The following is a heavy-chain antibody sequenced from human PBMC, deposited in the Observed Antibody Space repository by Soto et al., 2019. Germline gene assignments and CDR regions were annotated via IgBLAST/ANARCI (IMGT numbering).Heavy chain of an antibody. CDR1: GGSISSSNW. D-gene: IGHD5-18*01. Sequence: SETLSLTCAVSGGSISSSNWWSLVRQPPGKGLEWIGEIYHSGSTNYNPSLKSRVTISADTSKNQFSLKLSSVTAADTAVYYCARGYGRNFDYWGQGTLVTVSS. CDR3: ARGYGRNFDY. V-gene: IGHV4-4*02. J-gene: IGHJ4*02. CDR2: IYHSGST.